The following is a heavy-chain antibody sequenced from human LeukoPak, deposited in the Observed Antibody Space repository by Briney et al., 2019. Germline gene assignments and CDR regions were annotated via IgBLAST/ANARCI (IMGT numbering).Heavy chain of an antibody. D-gene: IGHD3-22*01. V-gene: IGHV1-69*04. CDR1: GDTFSSYA. CDR3: ARVPLGYDPVRDYYYGMDV. Sequence: SVKVSCKASGDTFSSYAISWVRQAPGQGLEWMGRIIPIFGIANYAQKFQGRVTITADKSTSTAYMELSSLRSEDTAVYYCARVPLGYDPVRDYYYGMDVWGQGTTVTVSS. CDR2: IIPIFGIA. J-gene: IGHJ6*02.